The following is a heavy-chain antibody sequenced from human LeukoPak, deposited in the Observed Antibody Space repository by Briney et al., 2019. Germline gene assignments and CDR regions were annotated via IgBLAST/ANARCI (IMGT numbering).Heavy chain of an antibody. CDR3: ARPRYSSRKTPFDY. CDR2: INHSGST. Sequence: SETLSLTCAVYGGSFSGYYWSWIRQPPGKGLEWIGEINHSGSTNYNPSLKSRVTTSVDTSKNQFSLKLSSVTAADTAVYYCARPRYSSRKTPFDYWGQGTLVTVSS. CDR1: GGSFSGYY. J-gene: IGHJ4*02. D-gene: IGHD6-13*01. V-gene: IGHV4-34*01.